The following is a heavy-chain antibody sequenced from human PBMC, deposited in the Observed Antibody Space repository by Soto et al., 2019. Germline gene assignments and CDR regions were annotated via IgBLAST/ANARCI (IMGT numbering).Heavy chain of an antibody. CDR2: IDPSDSQT. Sequence: LGESLKISCKGSGYSFAGYWITWARQKPGKGLEWMGRIDPSDSQTYYSPSFQGQVTISADKSISTAYLQWSSLKASDTAMYYCARQGEIGYGMDVWGQGTTVTVSS. V-gene: IGHV5-10-1*04. CDR1: GYSFAGYW. J-gene: IGHJ6*02. CDR3: ARQGEIGYGMDV.